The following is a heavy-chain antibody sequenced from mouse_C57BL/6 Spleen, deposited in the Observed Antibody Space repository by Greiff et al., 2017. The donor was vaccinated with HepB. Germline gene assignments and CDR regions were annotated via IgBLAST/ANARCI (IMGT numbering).Heavy chain of an antibody. Sequence: VKLMESGAELVRPGASVTLSCKASGYTFTDYEMHWVKQTPVHGLEWIGAIDPETGGTAYNQKFKGKAILTADKSSSTAYMELRSLTSEDSAVYYCTRTLLLGGFAYWGQGTLVTVSA. D-gene: IGHD2-10*01. V-gene: IGHV1-15*01. CDR2: IDPETGGT. CDR3: TRTLLLGGFAY. J-gene: IGHJ3*01. CDR1: GYTFTDYE.